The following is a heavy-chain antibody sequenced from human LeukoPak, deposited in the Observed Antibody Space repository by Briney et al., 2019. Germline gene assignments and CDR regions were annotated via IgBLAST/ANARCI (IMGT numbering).Heavy chain of an antibody. D-gene: IGHD3-10*01. CDR3: ASYPIDYYGSGSYAVDY. CDR1: GGSISSSSYY. CDR2: IYYSGST. J-gene: IGHJ4*02. Sequence: SETLSLTCSVSGGSISSSSYYWGWIRQPPGKGLEWIGSIYYSGSTYYNPSLKSRVTISVDTSKNQFSLKLSSVTAADTAVYYCASYPIDYYGSGSYAVDYWGQGTLVTVSS. V-gene: IGHV4-39*01.